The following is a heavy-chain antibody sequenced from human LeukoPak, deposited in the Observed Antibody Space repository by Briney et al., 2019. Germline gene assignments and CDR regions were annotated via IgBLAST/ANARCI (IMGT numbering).Heavy chain of an antibody. CDR2: IRYDGSNK. Sequence: SGGSLRLSCAASGFTFSSYGMHWVRQAPGKGLEWVAFIRYDGSNKYYADPVKGRFTISRDNSKNTLYLQMNSLRAEDTAVYYCAKDREDFWSGYSLLDYWGQETLVTVSS. CDR1: GFTFSSYG. CDR3: AKDREDFWSGYSLLDY. V-gene: IGHV3-30*02. D-gene: IGHD3-3*01. J-gene: IGHJ4*02.